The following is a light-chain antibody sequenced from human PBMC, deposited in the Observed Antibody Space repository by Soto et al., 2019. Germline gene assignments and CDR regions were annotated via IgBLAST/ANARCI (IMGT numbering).Light chain of an antibody. CDR2: DVS. CDR1: SRDVGSYNV. CDR3: SSYTRRSTYV. V-gene: IGLV2-14*03. J-gene: IGLJ1*01. Sequence: QSVLTQPASVSGSPGQSITIPCSGTSRDVGSYNVVSWYQQHPGKAPKLVIYDVSNRPSGVSPHFSGAKSGNTASLTIAGLQAEDEADYYCSSYTRRSTYVFGTGTKVTVL.